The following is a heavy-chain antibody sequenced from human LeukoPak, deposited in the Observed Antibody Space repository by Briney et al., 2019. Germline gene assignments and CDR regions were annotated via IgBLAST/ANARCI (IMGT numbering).Heavy chain of an antibody. V-gene: IGHV3-30*02. CDR2: IRSDGSSE. J-gene: IGHJ4*02. CDR3: AKGNSGQVDY. CDR1: GYTFSTYG. Sequence: GGSLRLSCAASGYTFSTYGMHWVRQAPGKGLEWVSFIRSDGSSEYYADSVKGRFTISRDNSKNTLYLQMNSLRAEDTAVYYCAKGNSGQVDYWGQGTLVTVSS. D-gene: IGHD1-26*01.